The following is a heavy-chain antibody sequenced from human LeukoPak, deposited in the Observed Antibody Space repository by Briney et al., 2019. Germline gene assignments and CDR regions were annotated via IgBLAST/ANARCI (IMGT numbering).Heavy chain of an antibody. CDR3: ARASSSWYRGVFDY. V-gene: IGHV3-53*01. CDR2: IYSGGST. CDR1: GFTVSSNY. D-gene: IGHD6-13*01. J-gene: IGHJ4*02. Sequence: GGSLRLSCAASGFTVSSNYMSWVRQAPGKGLEWVSVIYSGGSTYYADSVKGRFTISRDNSKSTLYLQMNSLRAEDTAVYYCARASSSWYRGVFDYWGQGTLVTVSS.